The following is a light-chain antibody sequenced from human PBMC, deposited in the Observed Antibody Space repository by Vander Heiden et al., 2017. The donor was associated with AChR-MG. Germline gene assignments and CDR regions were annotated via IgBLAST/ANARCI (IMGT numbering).Light chain of an antibody. V-gene: IGKV3-20*01. Sequence: IVLTQSPGTLSSSPVERATLSCRASQSVSSSYLAWYQQKPGQAPRLLIYGASSRATGSPDRFSGSGSGTDFTLTISRLEPEDFAVYYCQQYGSSPPWTFGQGTKVEIK. CDR3: QQYGSSPPWT. CDR1: QSVSSSY. CDR2: GAS. J-gene: IGKJ1*01.